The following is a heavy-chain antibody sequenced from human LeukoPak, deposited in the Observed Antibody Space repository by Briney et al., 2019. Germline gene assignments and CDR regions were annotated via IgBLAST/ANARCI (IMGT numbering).Heavy chain of an antibody. D-gene: IGHD3-10*01. J-gene: IGHJ4*02. V-gene: IGHV3-7*01. Sequence: GSLRLSCAASGFTFSSYWMSWVRQAPGKGLEWVANIKQDGSEKYYVDSVKGRFTISRDNAKNSLYLQMNSLRAEDTAVYYCANHHGEDYYFGYWGQGTLVTVSS. CDR3: ANHHGEDYYFGY. CDR2: IKQDGSEK. CDR1: GFTFSSYW.